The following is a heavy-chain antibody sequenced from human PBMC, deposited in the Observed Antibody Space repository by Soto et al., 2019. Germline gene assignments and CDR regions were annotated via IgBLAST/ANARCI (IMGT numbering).Heavy chain of an antibody. D-gene: IGHD3-16*02. V-gene: IGHV3-23*01. CDR3: AKLPYDYIWGSYRYKMDY. J-gene: IGHJ4*02. Sequence: EVQLLESGGGLVQPGGSLRLSCAASGFTFSSYAMSWVRQAPGKGLEWVSAISGSGGSTYYADSVKGRFTISRDNSKNTLYLQMNSLRAEDTAVYYCAKLPYDYIWGSYRYKMDYWGQGTLVTVSS. CDR2: ISGSGGST. CDR1: GFTFSSYA.